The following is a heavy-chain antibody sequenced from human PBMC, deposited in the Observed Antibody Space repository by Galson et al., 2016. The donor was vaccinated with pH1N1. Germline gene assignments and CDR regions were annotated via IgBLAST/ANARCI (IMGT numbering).Heavy chain of an antibody. CDR2: ISGSTTISTYI. Sequence: SLRLSCAASGFTFSDYYMSWVRQAPGKGLEWVACISGSTTISTYINYANSVKGRFTISRDNAKNSLYLQMNSLKADDTAVYNCARDGQLTGDDDAFDIWGQGTTVTVSS. D-gene: IGHD7-27*01. CDR3: ARDGQLTGDDDAFDI. V-gene: IGHV3-11*05. J-gene: IGHJ3*02. CDR1: GFTFSDYY.